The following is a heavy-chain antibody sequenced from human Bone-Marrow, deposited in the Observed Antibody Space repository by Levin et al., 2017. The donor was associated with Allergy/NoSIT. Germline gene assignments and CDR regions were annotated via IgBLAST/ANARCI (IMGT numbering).Heavy chain of an antibody. Sequence: GGSLRLSCAASGFTFSNYAMHWVRQAPGKGLEWVAVISYDGRNKYYADSVKGRFTISRDNSKNTLYLQMNGLRAEDTAVYSCARDRGYCSGGSCYWMGFDYWGQGTLVTVSS. CDR2: ISYDGRNK. CDR1: GFTFSNYA. J-gene: IGHJ4*02. V-gene: IGHV3-30*04. CDR3: ARDRGYCSGGSCYWMGFDY. D-gene: IGHD2-15*01.